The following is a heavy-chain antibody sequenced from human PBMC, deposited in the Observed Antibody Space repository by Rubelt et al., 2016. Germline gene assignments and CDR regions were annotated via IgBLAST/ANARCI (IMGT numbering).Heavy chain of an antibody. Sequence: QVQLQQWGPGLVKPSETLSLTCSVSGGSIRSSFYYWGWIRQPPGKGLEWIGSINYSGSTYYNPSLKNRVTISVNTSKNQFSRKLTSVTAADTAVYYCARDPRYHGSGSPFDYWGQGTLVTVSS. CDR2: INYSGST. V-gene: IGHV4-39*07. D-gene: IGHD3-10*01. J-gene: IGHJ4*02. CDR1: GGSIRSSFYY. CDR3: ARDPRYHGSGSPFDY.